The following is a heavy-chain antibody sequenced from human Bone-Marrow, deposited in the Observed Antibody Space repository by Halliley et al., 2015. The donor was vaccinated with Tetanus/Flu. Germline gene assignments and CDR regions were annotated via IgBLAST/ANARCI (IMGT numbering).Heavy chain of an antibody. Sequence: QLVQSGAEVKKPGASVKVSCKASGYTFTSYGISWVRQAPGQGLEWMGWISAYNGNTNYAQKLQGRVTMTTDTSTSTAYMELRSLSADAAAVYYGARGVPAEDSGGYNYWGQGTLGAVSS. D-gene: IGHD3-22*01. CDR3: ARGVPAEDSGGYNY. CDR1: GYTFTSYG. CDR2: ISAYNGNT. V-gene: IGHV1-18*04. J-gene: IGHJ4*02.